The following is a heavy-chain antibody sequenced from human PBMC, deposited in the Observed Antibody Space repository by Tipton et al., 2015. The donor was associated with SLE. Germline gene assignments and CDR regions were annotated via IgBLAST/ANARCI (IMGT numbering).Heavy chain of an antibody. Sequence: TLSLTCAVSGGSIRSSNWWSWVRQPPGKGLEWIGEIQHSGSTNSNPSLKSRVTISVDKSKNQFSLKLSSVTVADTAVYYCAKDYNHDNADYNWGQGTLVIVSS. CDR2: IQHSGST. D-gene: IGHD4-17*01. J-gene: IGHJ4*02. CDR1: GGSIRSSNW. CDR3: AKDYNHDNADYN. V-gene: IGHV4-4*02.